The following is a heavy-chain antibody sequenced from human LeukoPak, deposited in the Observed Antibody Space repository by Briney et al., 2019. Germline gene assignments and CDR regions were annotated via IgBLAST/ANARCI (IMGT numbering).Heavy chain of an antibody. Sequence: ASVKVSCKASGYTFTSYGISWVRQAPGQGLEWMGGFDPEDGETIYAQKFQGRVTMTEDTSTDTAYMELSSLRSEDTAVYYCATDLGYYYSDGYWGQGTLVTVSS. CDR3: ATDLGYYYSDGY. D-gene: IGHD3-10*01. J-gene: IGHJ4*02. CDR2: FDPEDGET. V-gene: IGHV1-24*01. CDR1: GYTFTSYG.